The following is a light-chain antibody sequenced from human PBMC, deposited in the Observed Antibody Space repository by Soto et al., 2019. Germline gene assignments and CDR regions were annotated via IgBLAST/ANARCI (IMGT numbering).Light chain of an antibody. CDR1: SSNIGSNT. J-gene: IGLJ3*02. CDR3: AAWDASLDAVL. V-gene: IGLV1-44*01. Sequence: QSVLTQPPSASGTPGQRVTVSCSGSSSNIGSNTVNWYQQVPGTAPKLLIYSNNQRPSGVPDRFSGSKSGTSVSLAISGLQSEDEADYYCAAWDASLDAVLFGGGTKVTVL. CDR2: SNN.